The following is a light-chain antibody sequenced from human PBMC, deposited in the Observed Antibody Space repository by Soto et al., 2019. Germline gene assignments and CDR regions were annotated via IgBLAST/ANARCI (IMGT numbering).Light chain of an antibody. J-gene: IGKJ1*01. Sequence: EIVLTQSPGTLSLSPGERATLSCRASQSISSSFLAWYQQKAGQAPRLLIYGASSRATGIPDRFSGSGSGTDFTLTISRLEPEDFAVYYCQQYGGLPRTFGQGTKVEIK. CDR2: GAS. CDR1: QSISSSF. V-gene: IGKV3-20*01. CDR3: QQYGGLPRT.